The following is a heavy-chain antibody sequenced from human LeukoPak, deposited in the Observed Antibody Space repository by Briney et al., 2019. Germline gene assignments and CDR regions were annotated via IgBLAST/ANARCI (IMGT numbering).Heavy chain of an antibody. D-gene: IGHD1-14*01. V-gene: IGHV3-21*01. CDR2: ISSSISYI. CDR1: GFTFSAYT. CDR3: ARSRTSSPYDKNLNF. Sequence: GGTLRLSCAASGFTFSAYTMSWVREAPGKGLEWVSAISSSISYIYHADSVKGRFTISRDDAQNSVYLQMNSLKDEDTAVYYCARSRTSSPYDKNLNFWGQGTLVIVSS. J-gene: IGHJ4*02.